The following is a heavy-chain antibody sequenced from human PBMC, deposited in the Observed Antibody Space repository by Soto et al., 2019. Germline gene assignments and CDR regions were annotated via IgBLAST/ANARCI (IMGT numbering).Heavy chain of an antibody. V-gene: IGHV1-8*01. CDR1: GYTFTSYD. Sequence: QVQLVQSGAEVKKPGASVKVSCKASGYTFTSYDINWVRQATGQGLEWMGWMNPNSGNTGYAQKFQGRVTMTRNTSISTAYMELSSLRSEDTAVYYCARRISTGYSSSWYVSPFDYWGQGTLVTVSS. J-gene: IGHJ4*02. CDR2: MNPNSGNT. D-gene: IGHD6-13*01. CDR3: ARRISTGYSSSWYVSPFDY.